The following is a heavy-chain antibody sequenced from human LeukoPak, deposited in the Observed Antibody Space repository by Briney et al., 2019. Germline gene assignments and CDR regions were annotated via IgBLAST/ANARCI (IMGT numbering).Heavy chain of an antibody. J-gene: IGHJ5*02. CDR1: GFTFSSYS. CDR2: ISSSSSYI. D-gene: IGHD3-10*01. V-gene: IGHV3-21*01. Sequence: GGSLRLSCAASGFTFSSYSMNWVRQAPGKGLEWVSSISSSSSYIYYADSMKGRFTISRDNAKNSLYLQMSSLRADDAALYYCTRGARFGELYSWFDPWGLGTLVTVSS. CDR3: TRGARFGELYSWFDP.